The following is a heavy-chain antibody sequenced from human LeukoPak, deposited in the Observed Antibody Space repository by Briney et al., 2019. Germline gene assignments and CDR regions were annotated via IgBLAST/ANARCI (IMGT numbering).Heavy chain of an antibody. CDR2: IIPIYPTT. CDR1: GGTFNSFA. CDR3: AKDQDIVVVPAAMDSTGVDY. J-gene: IGHJ4*02. Sequence: ASVKVSCKASGGTFNSFALSWVRQAPGQGLEWMGGIIPIYPTTEYAQKFQGRVTISADESRGTVSIELSNLRSDDTAVYYCAKDQDIVVVPAAMDSTGVDYWGQGTLVTVSS. D-gene: IGHD2-2*01. V-gene: IGHV1-69*01.